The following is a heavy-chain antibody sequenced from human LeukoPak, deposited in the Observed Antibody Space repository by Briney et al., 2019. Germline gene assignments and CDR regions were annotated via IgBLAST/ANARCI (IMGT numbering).Heavy chain of an antibody. CDR1: GFTFSSYA. CDR2: ISYDGSNK. CDR3: ARTTIFDY. D-gene: IGHD1-26*01. J-gene: IGHJ4*02. V-gene: IGHV3-30*04. Sequence: GGSLRLSCAASGFTFSSYAMHWVRQAPGKGLEWVAVISYDGSNKYYADSVKGRFTISRDNSKNTLYLQMNSLRAEDTAVYYCARTTIFDYWGQGILVTVSS.